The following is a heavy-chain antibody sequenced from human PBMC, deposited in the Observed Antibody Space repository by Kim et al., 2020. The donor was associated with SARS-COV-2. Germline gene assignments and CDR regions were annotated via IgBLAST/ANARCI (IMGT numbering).Heavy chain of an antibody. CDR3: ARDHRAAVAPIY. CDR2: INSDESST. D-gene: IGHD6-19*01. CDR1: GFTFSDYW. V-gene: IGHV3-74*01. J-gene: IGHJ4*02. Sequence: GGSLRLSCAASGFTFSDYWMHWVRQAPGKGLVWVSRINSDESSTSYADSVKGRFTISRDNAKNTLFLQMNSLRAEDTAVYYCARDHRAAVAPIYWGRGTLVTVSS.